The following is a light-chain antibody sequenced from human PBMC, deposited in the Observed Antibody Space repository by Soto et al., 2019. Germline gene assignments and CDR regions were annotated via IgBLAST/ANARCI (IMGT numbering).Light chain of an antibody. Sequence: DIQMTQSPSTLSASVEDRVTITCRASQSLDSWLAWYQQKPGKPPKLLIYKTSILEFGVPSRFSGSGSGTLFTLTISSLQPDDFATYYCQQYHSFSTFGQGTKVENK. CDR2: KTS. J-gene: IGKJ1*01. V-gene: IGKV1-5*03. CDR1: QSLDSW. CDR3: QQYHSFST.